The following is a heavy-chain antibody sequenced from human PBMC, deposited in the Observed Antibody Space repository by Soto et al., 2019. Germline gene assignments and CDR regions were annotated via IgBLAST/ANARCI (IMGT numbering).Heavy chain of an antibody. J-gene: IGHJ5*02. D-gene: IGHD3-3*01. V-gene: IGHV4-34*01. CDR1: GGSVNGYY. CDR2: INHTGGT. Sequence: PSETLSLTCAVYGGSVNGYYWNWIRQPPGKGLGWIGEINHTGGTHYNPSLKSRVTMSVDTSKNQFSLRLSSVNAADTAIYYCATRITVFGWLIPPFDPWGQGTQVTVSS. CDR3: ATRITVFGWLIPPFDP.